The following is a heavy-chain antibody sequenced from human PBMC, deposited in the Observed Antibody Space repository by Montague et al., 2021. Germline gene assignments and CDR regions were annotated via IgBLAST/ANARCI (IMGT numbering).Heavy chain of an antibody. D-gene: IGHD3-10*01. J-gene: IGHJ6*03. CDR1: RSLINSDYY. CDR2: VSHGGST. V-gene: IGHV4-38-2*02. CDR3: ARGRDRYCYLDI. Sequence: SETLSLTCTVSRSLINSDYYWGWLRQPPGKGLEWMESVSHGGSTYNNPSLKRRVTIAVGTSNNLFSLKLSSVTAADTAMYYSARGRDRYCYLDIWGKGTMITVSS.